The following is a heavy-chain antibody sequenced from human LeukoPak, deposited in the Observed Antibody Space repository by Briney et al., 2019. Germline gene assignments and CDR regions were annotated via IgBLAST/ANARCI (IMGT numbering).Heavy chain of an antibody. J-gene: IGHJ4*02. V-gene: IGHV3-21*01. D-gene: IGHD6-6*01. CDR3: ARAPGIRSSFLFDY. Sequence: GGSLRLSCAASGFTFSSYSMNWVRQAPGKGLEWVSSISSSSSYIYYADSVKGRFTISRDNAKNSLYLQMNSLRAEDTAVYYCARAPGIRSSFLFDYWGQGTLVTVSS. CDR1: GFTFSSYS. CDR2: ISSSSSYI.